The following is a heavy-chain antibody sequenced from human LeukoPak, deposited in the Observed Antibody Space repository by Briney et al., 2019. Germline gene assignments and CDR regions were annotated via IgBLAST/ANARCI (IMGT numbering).Heavy chain of an antibody. D-gene: IGHD3-10*01. Sequence: PGGSLRLSCAASGFTFSSYPMSWVRQAPGKGLEWVSTISRSGGSIYYADSVKGRFTISRDNSKSTLYLQMNSLRAEDTAVFYCAKSLRFEDYTNLPFDYWGQGTLVTVSS. J-gene: IGHJ4*02. CDR3: AKSLRFEDYTNLPFDY. CDR2: ISRSGGSI. CDR1: GFTFSSYP. V-gene: IGHV3-23*01.